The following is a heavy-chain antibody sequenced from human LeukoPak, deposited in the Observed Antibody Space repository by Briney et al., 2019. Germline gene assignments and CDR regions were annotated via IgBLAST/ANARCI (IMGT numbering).Heavy chain of an antibody. CDR3: ARQGRMFDY. V-gene: IGHV4-39*01. J-gene: IGHJ4*02. CDR2: IHYSGSA. CDR1: GGSISSISYY. Sequence: SETLSLTCTVSGGSISSISYYWGWIRQPPGKGLEWIVSIHYSGSAHYNSSLKSRITISVDTSKNQFSLKLSSGTAADTAVYYCARQGRMFDYWGQGTLVTVSS. D-gene: IGHD2-8*01.